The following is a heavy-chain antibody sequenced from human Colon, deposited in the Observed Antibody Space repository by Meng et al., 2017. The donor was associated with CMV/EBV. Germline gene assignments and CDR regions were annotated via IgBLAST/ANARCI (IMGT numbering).Heavy chain of an antibody. D-gene: IGHD3-10*01. J-gene: IGHJ4*02. Sequence: GESLKISCAASGFTFSSYGMHWVRLVPGKGLMWVSDIRTDGSKTTYADSVKGRFIISRDNAKNTLNLQMNSLTAEDTAVYHCAREVRGITNSGFIIIPLDDWGQGTLVTVSS. CDR3: AREVRGITNSGFIIIPLDD. V-gene: IGHV3-74*01. CDR2: IRTDGSKT. CDR1: GFTFSSYG.